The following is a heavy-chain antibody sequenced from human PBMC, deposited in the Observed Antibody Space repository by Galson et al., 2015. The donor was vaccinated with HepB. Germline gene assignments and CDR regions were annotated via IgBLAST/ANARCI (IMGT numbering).Heavy chain of an antibody. CDR2: ISYDGSNK. D-gene: IGHD6-19*01. J-gene: IGHJ4*02. V-gene: IGHV3-30*04. CDR1: GFTFSSYA. Sequence: SLRLSCAASGFTFSSYAMHWVRQAPGKGLEWVAVISYDGSNKYYADSVKGRFTISRDNSKNTLYLQMNSLRAEDTAVYYCARDPDLPYSSGWYVGFDYWGQGTLVTVSS. CDR3: ARDPDLPYSSGWYVGFDY.